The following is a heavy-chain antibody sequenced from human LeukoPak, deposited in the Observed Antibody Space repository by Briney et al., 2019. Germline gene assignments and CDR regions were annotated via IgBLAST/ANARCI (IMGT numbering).Heavy chain of an antibody. CDR2: IYYSGST. J-gene: IGHJ4*02. Sequence: PSETLSLTCTVSGGSISSSSYYWGWIRQPPGKGLEWIGSIYYSGSTYYNPSLKSRVTISVDTSKNQFSLKLSSVTAADTAVYYCARDYSTSSWGQGTLVTVSS. D-gene: IGHD6-13*01. V-gene: IGHV4-39*02. CDR3: ARDYSTSS. CDR1: GGSISSSSYY.